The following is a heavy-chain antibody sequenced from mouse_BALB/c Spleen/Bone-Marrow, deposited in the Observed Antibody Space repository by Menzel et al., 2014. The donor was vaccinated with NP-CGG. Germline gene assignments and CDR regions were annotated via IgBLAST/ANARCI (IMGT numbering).Heavy chain of an antibody. Sequence: EVKLVESGGDLVKPGESLKLSCAASGFTFSTYGMSWVRQTPDKRLEWVATISSGGGYTYYPDSVKGRFTISRDNANNTLYLQMSSLKSEDTAMYYCTRQRNWDHYAMDYWGQGTSVTVSS. CDR3: TRQRNWDHYAMDY. CDR2: ISSGGGYT. J-gene: IGHJ4*01. V-gene: IGHV5-6*01. CDR1: GFTFSTYG. D-gene: IGHD4-1*01.